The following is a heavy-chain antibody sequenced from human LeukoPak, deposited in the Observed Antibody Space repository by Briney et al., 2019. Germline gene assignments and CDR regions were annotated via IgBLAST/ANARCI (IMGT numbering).Heavy chain of an antibody. CDR1: GDSISGYH. J-gene: IGHJ5*02. Sequence: SGTLSLTCGVYGDSISGYHWSWIRQPPGKGLEWIGEINHSGSTNYSPSLKSRVTISVDTSTNQFSLRLNSVTAADTAVYYCARQSRRYVNWFDPWGQGTLVTVSS. CDR2: INHSGST. V-gene: IGHV4-34*01. D-gene: IGHD1-14*01. CDR3: ARQSRRYVNWFDP.